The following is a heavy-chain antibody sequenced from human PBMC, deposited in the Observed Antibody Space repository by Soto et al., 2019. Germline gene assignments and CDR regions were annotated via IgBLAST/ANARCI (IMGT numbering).Heavy chain of an antibody. CDR3: ARDDYGDKGAFDI. D-gene: IGHD4-17*01. J-gene: IGHJ3*02. V-gene: IGHV4-31*03. CDR2: IYYSGST. CDR1: GGSISSGGYY. Sequence: SETLSLTCTVSGGSISSGGYYWSWIRQHPGKGLEWIGYIYYSGSTYYNPSLKSRVTISVDTSKNQFSLKLSSVTAADTAVYYCARDDYGDKGAFDIWGQGTMVTVSS.